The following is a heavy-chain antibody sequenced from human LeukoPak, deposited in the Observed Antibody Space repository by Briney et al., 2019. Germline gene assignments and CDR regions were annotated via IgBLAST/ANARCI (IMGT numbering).Heavy chain of an antibody. CDR3: ARIHRYCSGGACYVLDN. CDR2: IYDSGST. D-gene: IGHD2-15*01. CDR1: GGSIRSSYYY. Sequence: PSETLSLTCTVSGGSIRSSYYYWGWIRQPPGKGPEWIGSIYDSGSTYYNPSLKSRVTISVDTSKNQFSLKLNSVTAADTAVYYCARIHRYCSGGACYVLDNWGQGTLVAVSS. V-gene: IGHV4-39*01. J-gene: IGHJ4*02.